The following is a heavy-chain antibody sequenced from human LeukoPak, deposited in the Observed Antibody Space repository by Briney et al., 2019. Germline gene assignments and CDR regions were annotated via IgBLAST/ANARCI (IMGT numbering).Heavy chain of an antibody. D-gene: IGHD6-19*01. V-gene: IGHV1-46*01. CDR1: GYSFTNYY. CDR3: ATLRRSGWYIGD. Sequence: ASVKVSCKASGYSFTNYYLHWVRQAPGQGFEWMGIINPGGGTTTYAQKFQGRVTMTRDTSITTAFMELSSLKSDDTAMYYCATLRRSGWYIGDWGQGTLVTVSS. CDR2: INPGGGTT. J-gene: IGHJ4*02.